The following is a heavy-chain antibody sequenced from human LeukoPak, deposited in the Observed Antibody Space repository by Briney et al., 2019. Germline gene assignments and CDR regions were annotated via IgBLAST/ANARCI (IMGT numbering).Heavy chain of an antibody. J-gene: IGHJ4*02. V-gene: IGHV3-48*03. CDR2: ISSGASAI. CDR1: GFTFSSYD. D-gene: IGHD6-6*01. Sequence: GGSLRLSCAASGFTFSSYDMNWVRQAPGKGLEWVSYISSGASAIYYADSVEGRFTISRDNAQNLLYLQMNSLRPEDTAVYCCARENEYSSSYFDHWGQGTLVTFS. CDR3: ARENEYSSSYFDH.